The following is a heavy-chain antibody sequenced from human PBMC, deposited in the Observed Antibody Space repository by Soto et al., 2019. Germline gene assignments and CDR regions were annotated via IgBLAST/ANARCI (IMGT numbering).Heavy chain of an antibody. CDR1: GYTFTSYA. Sequence: ASVKVSCKASGYTFTSYAMHWVRQAPGQRLEGMGWINACNGNTKYSQKFQGIFTITRDTSASTAYMALSSLRSEDTAVYYCDRISSSWSVFDYWRQGNLVTV. CDR2: INACNGNT. CDR3: DRISSSWSVFDY. V-gene: IGHV1-3*01. J-gene: IGHJ4*02. D-gene: IGHD6-13*01.